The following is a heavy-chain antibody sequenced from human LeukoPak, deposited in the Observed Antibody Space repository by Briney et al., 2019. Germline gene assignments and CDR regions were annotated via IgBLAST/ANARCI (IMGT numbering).Heavy chain of an antibody. CDR3: ARNSSSWFDY. CDR1: GYSISSGYY. Sequence: PSETLSLTCAVSGYSISSGYYWGWIRQPPGKGLEWIGSIYHSGSTYYNPSLKSRVTISVDTSKNQFSLKLSSVTAADTAVYYCARNSSSWFDYWGQGTLVTVSS. J-gene: IGHJ4*02. V-gene: IGHV4-38-2*01. D-gene: IGHD6-13*01. CDR2: IYHSGST.